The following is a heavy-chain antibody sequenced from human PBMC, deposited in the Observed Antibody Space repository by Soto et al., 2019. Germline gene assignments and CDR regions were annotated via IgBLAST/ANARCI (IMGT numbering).Heavy chain of an antibody. V-gene: IGHV3-23*01. CDR2: ISAGGGTT. J-gene: IGHJ5*02. CDR1: GDTFSSNA. CDR3: AKDIRSIWTKNWFDP. D-gene: IGHD6-6*01. Sequence: PGGSLRLSCAASGDTFSSNAMSWIRQAPGKGLEGVSAISAGGGTTSYSDSVKGRFTISRDNSKNTLYLQMNTLKAEDTAVYYCAKDIRSIWTKNWFDPWGQGTLVTVSS.